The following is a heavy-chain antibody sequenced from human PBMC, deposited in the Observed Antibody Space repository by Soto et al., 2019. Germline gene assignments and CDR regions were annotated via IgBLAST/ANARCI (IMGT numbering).Heavy chain of an antibody. V-gene: IGHV3-15*07. CDR2: NKSKTEGGTT. CDR3: SALGV. Sequence: EVQLVESGGGLVEPGGSLRISCAASGFNFIYAWMHWVRQAPGKGLEWVGRNKSKTEGGTTDYAAPVKGRFIISRDDSKNTLYLQINSLKMEDTAVYYCSALGVWGQGTTVTVSS. D-gene: IGHD1-26*01. CDR1: GFNFIYAW. J-gene: IGHJ6*02.